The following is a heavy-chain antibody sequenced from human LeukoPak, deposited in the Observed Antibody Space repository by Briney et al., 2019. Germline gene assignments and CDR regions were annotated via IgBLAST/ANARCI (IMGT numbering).Heavy chain of an antibody. CDR1: GYSFTSYW. V-gene: IGHV5-51*01. D-gene: IGHD5-24*01. Sequence: GESLKISCQGSGYSFTSYWIGWVRQMPGKGLEWMGIIYPGDSDTRYSPSFQGQVTISADKSISTAYLQWSSLKASDTAMYYCARSASSDGYNYISGMDVWGKGTTVTVSS. CDR3: ARSASSDGYNYISGMDV. J-gene: IGHJ6*04. CDR2: IYPGDSDT.